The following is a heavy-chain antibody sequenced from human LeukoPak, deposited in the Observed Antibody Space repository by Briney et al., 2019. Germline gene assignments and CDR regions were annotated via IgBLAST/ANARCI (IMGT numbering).Heavy chain of an antibody. V-gene: IGHV3-48*03. CDR3: ARADLKNDGAFDI. CDR2: ISSSGSTI. J-gene: IGHJ3*02. Sequence: GGSLRLSCAASGFTFSSYEMDWVRQAPGKGLEWVSYISSSGSTIYYADSVKGRFTISRDNSKNTLYLQMNSLRAEDTAVYYCARADLKNDGAFDIWGQGTMVTVSS. CDR1: GFTFSSYE. D-gene: IGHD2/OR15-2a*01.